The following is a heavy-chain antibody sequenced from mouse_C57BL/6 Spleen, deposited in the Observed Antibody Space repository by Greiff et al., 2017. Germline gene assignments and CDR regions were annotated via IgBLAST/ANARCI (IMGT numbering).Heavy chain of an antibody. D-gene: IGHD1-1*01. Sequence: QVQLKQSGAELVRPGASVTLSCKASGYTFTDYEMHWVKQTPVHGLEWIGAIDPETGGTAYNQKFKGKAILTADKSSSTAYMELRSLTSEDSAVYYCTTQGTTVVNYFDYWGQGTTLTVSS. CDR1: GYTFTDYE. CDR3: TTQGTTVVNYFDY. CDR2: IDPETGGT. V-gene: IGHV1-15*01. J-gene: IGHJ2*01.